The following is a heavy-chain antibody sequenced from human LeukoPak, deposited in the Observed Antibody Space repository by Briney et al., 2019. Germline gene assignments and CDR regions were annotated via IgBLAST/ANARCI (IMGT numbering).Heavy chain of an antibody. D-gene: IGHD2-2*01. CDR3: ARCDIVVVPADPPVDFDY. V-gene: IGHV1-18*01. CDR2: ISSYNGNT. J-gene: IGHJ4*02. Sequence: ASVKVSCKASGYTFSSDGISWVRQAPGQGLERMGWISSYNGNTKYAEKLQGRVTMTTDTSTSTAYMELRSLRSDDTAVYYCARCDIVVVPADPPVDFDYWGQGTLVTVSS. CDR1: GYTFSSDG.